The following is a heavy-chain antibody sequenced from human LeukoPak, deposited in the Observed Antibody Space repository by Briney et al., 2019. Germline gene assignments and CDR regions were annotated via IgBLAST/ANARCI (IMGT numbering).Heavy chain of an antibody. Sequence: GGSLRLSCAASGFTVSANYLTWVRRAPGKGLEWVSIIYSGGSTNYADSVRGRFTISRDNSKNTLYLQMNSLRVEDTAIYFCARDLFSYAMNVWGRGTPVTVSS. CDR3: ARDLFSYAMNV. CDR2: IYSGGST. J-gene: IGHJ6*02. V-gene: IGHV3-53*01. CDR1: GFTVSANY.